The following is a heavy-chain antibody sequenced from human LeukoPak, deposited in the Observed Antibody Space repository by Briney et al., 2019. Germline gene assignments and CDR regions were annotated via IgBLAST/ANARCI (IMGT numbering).Heavy chain of an antibody. CDR2: INQDGSEI. D-gene: IGHD6-13*01. Sequence: GGSLRLSCAASGFTFSNYWMSWVRQAPGKGLEWVANINQDGSEIHYVDSVKGRFTISRDNAKNSLYLQMNSLRAEDTAVYYCARAQQQLVTDWGQGTLVTVSS. CDR1: GFTFSNYW. CDR3: ARAQQQLVTD. V-gene: IGHV3-7*01. J-gene: IGHJ4*02.